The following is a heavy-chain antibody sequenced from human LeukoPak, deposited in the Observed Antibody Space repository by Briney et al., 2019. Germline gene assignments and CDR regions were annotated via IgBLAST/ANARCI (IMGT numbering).Heavy chain of an antibody. Sequence: ASVKVSCKASGYSFISYGISWVQQAPGQGLEWMGWIIAYNGNTDYAQKVQGRVTMTTDTSTSTAYMELRSLRSDDTAVYYCARNHEQLVSGWFDSWGQGTLVTVSS. J-gene: IGHJ5*01. CDR1: GYSFISYG. V-gene: IGHV1-18*01. CDR3: ARNHEQLVSGWFDS. D-gene: IGHD6-13*01. CDR2: IIAYNGNT.